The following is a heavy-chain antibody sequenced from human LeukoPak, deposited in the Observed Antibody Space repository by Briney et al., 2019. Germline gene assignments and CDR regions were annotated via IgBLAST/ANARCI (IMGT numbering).Heavy chain of an antibody. J-gene: IGHJ4*02. Sequence: ASVKVSCKASGYTFTGFYIHWVRQAPGQGLEWMGWLDPNNGDTNYAQKFQGRVSMTRDTSISTAYMDLRTATSDDTAVYYCTRTRAAAQRAPAIDNWGQGTQVTVTS. CDR3: TRTRAAAQRAPAIDN. V-gene: IGHV1-2*02. CDR2: LDPNNGDT. CDR1: GYTFTGFY. D-gene: IGHD6-6*01.